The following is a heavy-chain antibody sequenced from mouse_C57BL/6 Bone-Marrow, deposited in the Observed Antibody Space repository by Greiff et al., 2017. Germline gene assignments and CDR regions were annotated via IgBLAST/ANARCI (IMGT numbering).Heavy chain of an antibody. CDR1: GFTFSSYA. CDR2: ISDGGSYT. D-gene: IGHD1-2*01. Sequence: EVQLVESGGGLVKPGGSLKLSCAASGFTFSSYAMSWVRQTPEKRLEWVATISDGGSYTYYPDNVKGRFTISRDNAKNNLYLQMSHLKSEDTAMYYCARDNYYRSDYPMDYWGQGTSVTVSS. CDR3: ARDNYYRSDYPMDY. V-gene: IGHV5-4*01. J-gene: IGHJ4*01.